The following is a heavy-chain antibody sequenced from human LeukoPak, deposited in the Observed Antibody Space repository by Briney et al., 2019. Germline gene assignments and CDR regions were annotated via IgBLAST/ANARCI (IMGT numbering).Heavy chain of an antibody. D-gene: IGHD3-10*01. CDR3: ASYGSGSYPYLDY. CDR2: IYSGGST. J-gene: IGHJ4*02. CDR1: GFTVSSNY. Sequence: PGGSLRLSCAASGFTVSSNYMSWVRQAPGKGLEWVSVIYSGGSTYYADSVKGRFTISRDNSKNTLYLQMNSLRAEDTAVYYCASYGSGSYPYLDYWGQGTLVTVSS. V-gene: IGHV3-53*01.